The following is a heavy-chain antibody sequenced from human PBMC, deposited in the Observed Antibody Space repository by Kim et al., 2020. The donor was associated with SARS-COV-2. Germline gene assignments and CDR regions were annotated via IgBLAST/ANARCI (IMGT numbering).Heavy chain of an antibody. D-gene: IGHD6-19*01. V-gene: IGHV1-18*01. CDR1: GYTFTSYG. J-gene: IGHJ5*02. CDR3: ARDIAVAGTDMECDP. Sequence: ASVKVSCKASGYTFTSYGITWVRQAPGQGLEWMGWISAYNGNTNYAQKLQGRVTMTTDTSTSTAYMELRSLRSDDTAVYYCARDIAVAGTDMECDPWDQGTLVTVSS. CDR2: ISAYNGNT.